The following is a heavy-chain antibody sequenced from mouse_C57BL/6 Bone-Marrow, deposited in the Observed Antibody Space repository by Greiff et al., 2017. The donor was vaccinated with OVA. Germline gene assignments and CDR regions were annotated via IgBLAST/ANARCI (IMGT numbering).Heavy chain of an antibody. CDR1: GFTFSDYY. CDR3: ARIYYYGSSYLYFDY. Sequence: DVMLVESEGGLVQPGSSMKLSCTASGFTFSDYYMAWVRQVPEKGLEWVANINYDGSSTYYLDSLKSRFIISRDNAKNILYLQMSSLKSEDTATYYCARIYYYGSSYLYFDYWGQGTTLTVSS. D-gene: IGHD1-1*01. V-gene: IGHV5-16*01. CDR2: INYDGSST. J-gene: IGHJ2*01.